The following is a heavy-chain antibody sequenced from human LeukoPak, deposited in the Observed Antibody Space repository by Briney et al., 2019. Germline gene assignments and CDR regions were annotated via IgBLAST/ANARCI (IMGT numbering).Heavy chain of an antibody. J-gene: IGHJ4*02. D-gene: IGHD3-3*01. CDR3: AKDNASSGRGTFDY. CDR2: ISWYSVSI. Sequence: GGSLRLSCAASGFTFDEYAMHWVRQAPGKGLEWVSGISWYSVSIGYADSVKGRFTISRDNTKNALYLQMNSLRAEATALYYCAKDNASSGRGTFDYWGQGTLVTVSS. V-gene: IGHV3-9*01. CDR1: GFTFDEYA.